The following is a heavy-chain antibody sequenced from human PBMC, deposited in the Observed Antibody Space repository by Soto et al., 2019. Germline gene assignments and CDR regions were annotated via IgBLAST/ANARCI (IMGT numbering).Heavy chain of an antibody. D-gene: IGHD6-19*01. CDR3: ARKKYSSGWYGGGWFDP. V-gene: IGHV1-69*13. CDR2: IIPIFGTA. J-gene: IGHJ5*02. Sequence: SVKVSCKASGGTFSSYAISWVRQAPGQGLEWMGGIIPIFGTANYAQKFQGRVTITADESTSTAYMELSSLRSEDTAVYYCARKKYSSGWYGGGWFDPWGQGTLVTVSS. CDR1: GGTFSSYA.